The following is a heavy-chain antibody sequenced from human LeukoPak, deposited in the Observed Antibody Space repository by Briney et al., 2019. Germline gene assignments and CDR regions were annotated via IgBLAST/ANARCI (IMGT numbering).Heavy chain of an antibody. CDR3: AREWELLRPNAFDI. CDR1: GFTFSSYS. D-gene: IGHD1-26*01. Sequence: PGGSLRLSCAASGFTFSSYSMNWVRQAPGKGLEWVSYISSSSSTIYYADSVKGRFTISRDNAKNSLYLQMNSLRAEDTAVYYCAREWELLRPNAFDIWGQGTMVTVSS. CDR2: ISSSSSTI. J-gene: IGHJ3*02. V-gene: IGHV3-48*01.